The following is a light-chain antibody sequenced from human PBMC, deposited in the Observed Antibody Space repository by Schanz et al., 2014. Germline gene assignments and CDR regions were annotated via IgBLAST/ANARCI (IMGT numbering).Light chain of an antibody. CDR2: DVT. V-gene: IGLV2-14*03. Sequence: QSALTQPASVSGAPGQSITISCTGTSSDVGAYNYVSWYQQHPGKAPKLMIYDVTYRPSGVSNRFSGSKSGNTASLTISGLQAEDEADYYCSSYGGSNFVVFGGGTKLTVL. CDR1: SSDVGAYNY. CDR3: SSYGGSNFVV. J-gene: IGLJ2*01.